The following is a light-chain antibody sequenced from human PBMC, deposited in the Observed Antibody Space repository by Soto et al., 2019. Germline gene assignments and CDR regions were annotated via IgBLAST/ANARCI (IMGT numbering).Light chain of an antibody. J-gene: IGKJ1*01. CDR3: QQYNSYWT. Sequence: AIRMTQSPSSFSASTGDRVTITCRASQGISSYLAWYQQKPGKAPKLLIYAASTLRSGVPSRFTGSGSGTEFTLTISSLQPDDFATYYCQQYNSYWTFGQGTKVDIK. CDR1: QGISSY. V-gene: IGKV1-8*01. CDR2: AAS.